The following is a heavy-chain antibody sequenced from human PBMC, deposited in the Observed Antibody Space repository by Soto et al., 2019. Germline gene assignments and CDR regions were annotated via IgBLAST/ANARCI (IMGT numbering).Heavy chain of an antibody. Sequence: SLSLLSAACGFTFSSYGMHWVRQAPGKGLEWVAVISYDGSNKYYADSVKGRFTISRDNSKNTLYLQMNSLRAEDTAVYYCAKGGDVYCRGGSCYALRGMDVWGQGTTVTAP. D-gene: IGHD2-15*01. CDR2: ISYDGSNK. J-gene: IGHJ6*02. CDR3: AKGGDVYCRGGSCYALRGMDV. CDR1: GFTFSSYG. V-gene: IGHV3-30*18.